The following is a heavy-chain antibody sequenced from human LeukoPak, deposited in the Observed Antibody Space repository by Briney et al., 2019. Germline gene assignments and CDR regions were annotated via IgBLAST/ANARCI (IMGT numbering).Heavy chain of an antibody. V-gene: IGHV3-23*01. Sequence: PGGSLRLSCAASGFTFSSYAMSWVRQAPGEGLEWVSAISGSGGSTYYVDSVKGRFTISRDNSKNTLYLQMNSLRAEDTAVYYCAKDQPTTSGYKYGYFDYWGQGTLVTVSS. CDR1: GFTFSSYA. CDR2: ISGSGGST. CDR3: AKDQPTTSGYKYGYFDY. D-gene: IGHD3-22*01. J-gene: IGHJ4*02.